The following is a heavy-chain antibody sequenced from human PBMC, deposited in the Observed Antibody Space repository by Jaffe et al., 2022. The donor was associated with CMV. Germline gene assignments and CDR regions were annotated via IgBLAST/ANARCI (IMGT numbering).Heavy chain of an antibody. Sequence: EVQLVESGGGLVQPGGSLRLSCAASGFTFSSYAMSWVRQAPGKGLEWVSAISGSGGSTYYADSVKGRFTISRDNSKNTLYLQMNSLRAEDTAVYYCAKEGAVAGTVGLPYYYYMDVWGKGTTVTVSS. V-gene: IGHV3-23*04. CDR1: GFTFSSYA. D-gene: IGHD6-19*01. CDR2: ISGSGGST. CDR3: AKEGAVAGTVGLPYYYYMDV. J-gene: IGHJ6*03.